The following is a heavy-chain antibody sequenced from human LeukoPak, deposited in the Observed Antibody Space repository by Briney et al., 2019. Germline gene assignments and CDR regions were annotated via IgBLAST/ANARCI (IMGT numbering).Heavy chain of an antibody. V-gene: IGHV3-30*19. CDR1: GFTFSSYG. CDR2: ISYDGSNK. J-gene: IGHJ6*02. Sequence: GGSLRLSCAASGFTFSSYGMHWVRQAPGKGLEWVAVISYDGSNKYYADSVKGRFTISRDNSKNTLYLQMNSLRAEDTAVYYCARDIGLVRGVTYYYYYGMDVWGQGTTVTVSS. D-gene: IGHD3-10*01. CDR3: ARDIGLVRGVTYYYYYGMDV.